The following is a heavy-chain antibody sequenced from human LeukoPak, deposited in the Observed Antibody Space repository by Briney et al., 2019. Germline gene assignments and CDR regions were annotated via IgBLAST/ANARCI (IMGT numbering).Heavy chain of an antibody. CDR1: GYSISSSNW. CDR3: ARRARGNGMDV. Sequence: SDTLSLTCAVSGYSISSSNWWGWIRQPPGKGLEWIGYIYYSGSTYYNPSLKSRVTMSVDTSKNQFPLKLSSVTAVDTAVYYCARRARGNGMDVWGQGTTVTVSS. V-gene: IGHV4-28*01. CDR2: IYYSGST. D-gene: IGHD1-26*01. J-gene: IGHJ6*02.